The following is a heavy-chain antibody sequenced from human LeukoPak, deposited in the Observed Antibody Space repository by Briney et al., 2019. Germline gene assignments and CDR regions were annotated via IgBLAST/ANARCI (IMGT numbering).Heavy chain of an antibody. V-gene: IGHV4-38-2*01. J-gene: IGHJ3*02. CDR3: ARHSSNYVPRAFDI. CDR2: IYHSGST. D-gene: IGHD4-11*01. Sequence: PSETLSLTCAVSGYSISSGYYWGWIRQPPGKGLEWIGSIYHSGSTYYNPSLKSRVTISVDTSKNQFSLKLSSVTAADTAVYYCARHSSNYVPRAFDIWGQGTMVTVSS. CDR1: GYSISSGYY.